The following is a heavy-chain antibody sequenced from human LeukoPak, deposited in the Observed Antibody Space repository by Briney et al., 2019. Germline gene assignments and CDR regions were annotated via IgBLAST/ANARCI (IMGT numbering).Heavy chain of an antibody. CDR1: GFTFSSYA. V-gene: IGHV3-23*01. CDR3: ASSPTVVTLSYFDY. J-gene: IGHJ4*02. D-gene: IGHD4-23*01. Sequence: GGSLRLSCVASGFTFSSYAMSWVRQAPGKGLEWVSAISGSGGSTYYADSVKGRFTISRDNSKNTLYLQMNSLRAEDTAVYYCASSPTVVTLSYFDYWGQGTLVTVSS. CDR2: ISGSGGST.